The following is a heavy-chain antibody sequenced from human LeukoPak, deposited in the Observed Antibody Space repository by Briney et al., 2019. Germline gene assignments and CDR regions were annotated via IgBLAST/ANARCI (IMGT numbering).Heavy chain of an antibody. CDR3: ARHLHSSSWYFFAYYFDY. D-gene: IGHD6-13*01. CDR2: ISAYNGNT. Sequence: ASVTVSCTASGYTFTSYGISCVRQAPGQGLKWMGWISAYNGNTNYAQRLQGRVTMTTDTSTSTAYMELRSLRSDDTAVYYCARHLHSSSWYFFAYYFDYWGQGTLVTVSS. CDR1: GYTFTSYG. V-gene: IGHV1-18*01. J-gene: IGHJ4*02.